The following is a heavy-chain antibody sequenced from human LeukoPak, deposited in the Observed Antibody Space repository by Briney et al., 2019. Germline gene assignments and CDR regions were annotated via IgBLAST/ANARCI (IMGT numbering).Heavy chain of an antibody. CDR3: AKTYSGSYLYYFDY. J-gene: IGHJ4*02. Sequence: GGSLRLSCAASGFTFSSYAMSWVRQAPGKGLEWVSAISDSGGTTYYADSVKGRFTISRDNSKNTLYLQMNSLRAEDTAVYYCAKTYSGSYLYYFDYWGQGTLVTVSS. V-gene: IGHV3-23*01. CDR2: ISDSGGTT. D-gene: IGHD1-26*01. CDR1: GFTFSSYA.